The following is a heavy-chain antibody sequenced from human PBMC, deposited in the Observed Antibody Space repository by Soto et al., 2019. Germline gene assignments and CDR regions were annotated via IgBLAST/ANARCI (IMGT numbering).Heavy chain of an antibody. CDR1: GPTISSSGYY. Sequence: SETLSPPCPFSGPTISSSGYYWGWISKLPGKGLEWIGSVYYTDTTYYKPSLKSRVTISVDTSKNLFSLKLTSVTAADTAMYYCARTQFSRTYDATLNIWGQGTMVTVSS. V-gene: IGHV4-39*02. CDR2: VYYTDTT. CDR3: ARTQFSRTYDATLNI. J-gene: IGHJ3*02. D-gene: IGHD2-15*01.